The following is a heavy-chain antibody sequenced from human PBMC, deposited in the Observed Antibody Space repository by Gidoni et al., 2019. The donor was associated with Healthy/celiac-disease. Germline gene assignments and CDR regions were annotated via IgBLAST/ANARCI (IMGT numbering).Heavy chain of an antibody. Sequence: LGGSSNYNPSLKSRVTISVDTSKNQFSLKLSSVTAADTAVYYCARGLGYSYGTTSPPQEKIFDYWGQGTLVTVSS. CDR2: LGGSS. V-gene: IGHV4-34*01. D-gene: IGHD5-18*01. CDR3: ARGLGYSYGTTSPPQEKIFDY. J-gene: IGHJ4*02.